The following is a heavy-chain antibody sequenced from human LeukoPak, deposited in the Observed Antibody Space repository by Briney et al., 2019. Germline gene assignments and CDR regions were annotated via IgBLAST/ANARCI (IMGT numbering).Heavy chain of an antibody. Sequence: GGSLRLSCAASGFTFSSYSMNWVRQAPGKGLEWVSSISSSSSYIYYADSVKGRFTISRDNANYSLDLQMNSLRAEDTAVYYCARGGLGSWTFDSWGQGTLVTVSS. CDR1: GFTFSSYS. J-gene: IGHJ4*02. V-gene: IGHV3-21*01. D-gene: IGHD1-26*01. CDR3: ARGGLGSWTFDS. CDR2: ISSSSSYI.